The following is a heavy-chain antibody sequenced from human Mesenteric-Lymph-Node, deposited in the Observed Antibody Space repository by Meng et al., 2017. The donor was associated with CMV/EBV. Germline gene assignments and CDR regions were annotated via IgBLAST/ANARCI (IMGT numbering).Heavy chain of an antibody. CDR1: GFSFSSYG. Sequence: GGSLRLSCAASGFSFSSYGMHWVRQAPGKGLEWVAAISFDGSNKYYADSVKGRFTISRDNSKNTVSLQMNSLRGEDTAVYYCATSPDFWSAYRHWGQGTLVTVSS. CDR3: ATSPDFWSAYRH. V-gene: IGHV3-30*19. CDR2: ISFDGSNK. D-gene: IGHD3-3*01. J-gene: IGHJ4*02.